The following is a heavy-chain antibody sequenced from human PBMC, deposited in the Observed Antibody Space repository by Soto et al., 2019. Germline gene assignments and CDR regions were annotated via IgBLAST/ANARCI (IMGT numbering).Heavy chain of an antibody. CDR2: NSAYNDNT. V-gene: IGHV1-18*01. J-gene: IGHJ5*02. Sequence: QVRLVQSGAEVKKPGASVKVSCKSSGYTFTKFGISWVRQAPGQGLEWMGWNSAYNDNTNYAQKLQGRVTMTSDTTTSTADMELRSLRSDDTAVYYCARVLKGGDVSESWCDPWGQGTLVTVSS. CDR3: ARVLKGGDVSESWCDP. CDR1: GYTFTKFG. D-gene: IGHD1-26*01.